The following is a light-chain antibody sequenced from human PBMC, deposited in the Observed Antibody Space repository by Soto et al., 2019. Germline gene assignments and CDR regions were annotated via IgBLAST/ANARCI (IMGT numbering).Light chain of an antibody. CDR2: SNN. CDR3: ATWDDSLNGWV. J-gene: IGLJ3*02. V-gene: IGLV1-44*01. CDR1: SSNIGSNT. Sequence: QSVLTQPPSASGTPGQRVTISCSRSSSNIGSNTVNWYQQVPGTAPKLLIHSNNQRPSGVPDRFSGSKSGTSASLAISGLQSEDEADYYCATWDDSLNGWVFGGGTKLTVL.